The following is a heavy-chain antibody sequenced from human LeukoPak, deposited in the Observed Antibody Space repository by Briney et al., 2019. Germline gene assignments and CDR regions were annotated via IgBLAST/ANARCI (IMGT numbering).Heavy chain of an antibody. CDR3: AAPRTTGYSSSWWDWYFDL. V-gene: IGHV1-69*06. CDR1: GGTFSSYA. J-gene: IGHJ2*01. Sequence: SVKVSCKASGGTFSSYAISWVRQAPGQGLEWMGGIIPIFGTANYAQKFQGRVTITADKSTSTAYMELSSLRSEDTAVYYCAAPRTTGYSSSWWDWYFDLWGRGTLVTVSS. D-gene: IGHD6-13*01. CDR2: IIPIFGTA.